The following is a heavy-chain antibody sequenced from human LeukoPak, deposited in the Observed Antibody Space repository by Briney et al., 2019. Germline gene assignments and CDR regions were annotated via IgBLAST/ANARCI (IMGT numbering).Heavy chain of an antibody. J-gene: IGHJ4*02. CDR3: ARETPWFDY. Sequence: PSQTLSLTCTVSGGSISSGSYYWSWIRQPAGKGLEWIGRIYTSGSTNYNPSLKSRVTISVDTSKNQFSLKLSSVTAADTAVYYCARETPWFDYWGQGTLVTVSS. V-gene: IGHV4-61*02. CDR1: GGSISSGSYY. CDR2: IYTSGST.